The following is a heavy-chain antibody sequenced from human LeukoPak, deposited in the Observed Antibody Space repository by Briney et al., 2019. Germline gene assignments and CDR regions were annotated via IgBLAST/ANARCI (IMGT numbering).Heavy chain of an antibody. Sequence: GGSLRLSCAASGFTVSSNYMSWVRQAPGKGLEWVSVIYSGGSTYYADSVKGRFTISRHNSKNTLYLQMNSLRAEDTAVYYCASSPPQGGYYYYGVDVWGQGTTVTVSS. CDR1: GFTVSSNY. J-gene: IGHJ6*02. CDR3: ASSPPQGGYYYYGVDV. V-gene: IGHV3-53*04. CDR2: IYSGGST.